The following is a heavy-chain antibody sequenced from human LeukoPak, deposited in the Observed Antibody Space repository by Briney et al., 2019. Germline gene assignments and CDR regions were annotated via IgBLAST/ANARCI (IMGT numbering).Heavy chain of an antibody. Sequence: GGSLRLSCAASGFTFSSYWMSWVRQAPGKGLEWVANIKQDGSEKYYVDSVKGRFTISRDNAKNSLYLQMNSLRAEDTAVYYCAHFYYYDSSGYYYDAFDIWGQGTMVTVSS. J-gene: IGHJ3*02. CDR1: GFTFSSYW. V-gene: IGHV3-7*01. CDR3: AHFYYYDSSGYYYDAFDI. CDR2: IKQDGSEK. D-gene: IGHD3-22*01.